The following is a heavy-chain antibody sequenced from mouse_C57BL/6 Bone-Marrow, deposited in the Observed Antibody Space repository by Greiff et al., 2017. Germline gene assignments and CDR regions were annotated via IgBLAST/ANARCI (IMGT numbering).Heavy chain of an antibody. V-gene: IGHV1-50*01. CDR2: IDPSDSYT. CDR1: GYTFTSYW. D-gene: IGHD1-1*01. CDR3: AREDYYGSSYGYFDY. Sequence: VQLQQPGAELVKPGASVKLSCKASGYTFTSYWMQWVKQRPGQGLEWIGEIDPSDSYTNYNQKFKGKATLTVDTSSSTAYMQLSSLTSEDSAVYYCAREDYYGSSYGYFDYWGRGTTLTVTA. J-gene: IGHJ2*01.